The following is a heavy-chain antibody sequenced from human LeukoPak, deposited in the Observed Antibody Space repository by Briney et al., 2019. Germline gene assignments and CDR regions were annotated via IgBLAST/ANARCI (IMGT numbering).Heavy chain of an antibody. J-gene: IGHJ4*02. CDR1: GFTSSNYA. CDR2: ISGNGGTM. D-gene: IGHD3-10*01. V-gene: IGHV3-23*01. CDR3: ASSTITMVRGVTRDDY. Sequence: GGSLRLSCVDSGFTSSNYAMSWVRQAPGGGLEWVAAISGNGGTMYYADSVKGRFTISRDNSKNTLYLQMNSLRDEDTAVYYCASSTITMVRGVTRDDYWGQGTLVTVSS.